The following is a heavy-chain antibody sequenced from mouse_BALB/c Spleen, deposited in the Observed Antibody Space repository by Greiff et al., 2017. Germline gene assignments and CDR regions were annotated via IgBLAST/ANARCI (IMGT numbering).Heavy chain of an antibody. V-gene: IGHV5-6-3*01. D-gene: IGHD1-1*02. Sequence: EVQRVESGGGLVQPGGSLKLSCAASGFTFSSYGMSWVRQTPDKRLELVATINSNGGSTYYPDSVKGRFTISRDNAKNTLYLQMSSLKSEDTAMYYCARESYYGNYFDYWGQGTTLTVSS. CDR1: GFTFSSYG. CDR3: ARESYYGNYFDY. CDR2: INSNGGST. J-gene: IGHJ2*01.